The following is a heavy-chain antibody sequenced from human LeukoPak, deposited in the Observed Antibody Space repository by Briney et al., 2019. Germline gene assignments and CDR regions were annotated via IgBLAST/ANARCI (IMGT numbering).Heavy chain of an antibody. J-gene: IGHJ3*02. D-gene: IGHD3-16*02. Sequence: GGSLRLSCAASGFTFSDYYMSWIRQAPGKGLEWVSYISSSGSTIYYADSVKGRFTISRDNAKNSLYPQMNSLRAEDTAVYYCARGLVTYVWGSYRYLDAFDIWGQGTMVTVSS. CDR3: ARGLVTYVWGSYRYLDAFDI. CDR1: GFTFSDYY. V-gene: IGHV3-11*04. CDR2: ISSSGSTI.